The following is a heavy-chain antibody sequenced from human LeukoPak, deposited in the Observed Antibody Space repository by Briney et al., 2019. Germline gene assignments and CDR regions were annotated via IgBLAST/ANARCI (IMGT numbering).Heavy chain of an antibody. CDR3: ARGGTVTSSSWSGGAFDI. V-gene: IGHV3-13*01. Sequence: PGGSLRLSCAASGFTFSSYDMHWVRQATGKGLEWVSAIGTAGDTYYPGSVKGRFTISREYSKNSLYLQMNSLRAGDTAVYYCARGGTVTSSSWSGGAFDIWGQGTMVTVSS. D-gene: IGHD6-13*01. J-gene: IGHJ3*02. CDR2: IGTAGDT. CDR1: GFTFSSYD.